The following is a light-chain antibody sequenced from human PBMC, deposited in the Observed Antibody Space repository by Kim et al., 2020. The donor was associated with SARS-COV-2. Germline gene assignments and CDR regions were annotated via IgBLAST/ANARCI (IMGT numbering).Light chain of an antibody. CDR2: YDS. CDR1: NIGSKS. CDR3: QVWDSSSDHVV. Sequence: APGKTSRITCGENNIGSKSVHWYQQKPGQAPVLVIFYDSARPSGIPERFSGSNSGNTATLTISRVEAGDEADYYCQVWDSSSDHVVFGGGTQLTVL. V-gene: IGLV3-21*04. J-gene: IGLJ2*01.